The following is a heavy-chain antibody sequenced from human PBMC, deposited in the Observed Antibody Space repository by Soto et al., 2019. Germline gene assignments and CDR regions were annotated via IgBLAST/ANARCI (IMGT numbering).Heavy chain of an antibody. V-gene: IGHV3-15*07. Sequence: GGSLRLSCAASGFTFSNAWMNWVRQAPGKGLEWVGRIKSKTDGGTTDYAAPVKGRFTISRVDSKNTLYLQMNSLKTEDTAVYYCTLYYYDSSGYLGFIDYWGQGTLVTVSS. CDR1: GFTFSNAW. J-gene: IGHJ4*02. CDR2: IKSKTDGGTT. CDR3: TLYYYDSSGYLGFIDY. D-gene: IGHD3-22*01.